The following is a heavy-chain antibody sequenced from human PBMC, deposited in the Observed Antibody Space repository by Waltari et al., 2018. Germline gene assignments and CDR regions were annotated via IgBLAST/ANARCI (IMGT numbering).Heavy chain of an antibody. CDR3: ARVHYYDSSGYADAFDI. D-gene: IGHD3-22*01. J-gene: IGHJ3*02. V-gene: IGHV4-38-2*01. Sequence: QVQLQESGPGLVKPSETLSLTCAVSGYSISSGYYWGWIRQPPGKGLEWIGSIYHSGSTYYNPSLKSLVTISVDTSKNQFSLKLSSVTAADTAVYYCARVHYYDSSGYADAFDIWGQGTMVTVSS. CDR1: GYSISSGYY. CDR2: IYHSGST.